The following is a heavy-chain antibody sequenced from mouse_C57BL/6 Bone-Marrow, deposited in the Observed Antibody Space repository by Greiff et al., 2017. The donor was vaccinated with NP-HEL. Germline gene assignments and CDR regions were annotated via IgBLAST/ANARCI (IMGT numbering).Heavy chain of an antibody. CDR2: ISSGSSTI. J-gene: IGHJ3*01. Sequence: EVKVVESGGGLVKPGGSLKLSCAASGFTFSDYGMHWVRQAPEKGLEWVAYISSGSSTIYYADTVKGRFTISRDNAKNTLFLQMTSLRSEDTAMYYCASTNWAWFAYWGQGTLVTVSA. V-gene: IGHV5-17*01. D-gene: IGHD4-1*01. CDR1: GFTFSDYG. CDR3: ASTNWAWFAY.